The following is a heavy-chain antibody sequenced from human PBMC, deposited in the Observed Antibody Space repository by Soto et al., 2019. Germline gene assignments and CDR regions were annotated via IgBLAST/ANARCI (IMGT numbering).Heavy chain of an antibody. CDR3: AREVSAAKRSYYYYGFDV. Sequence: QVQLVQSGAEVKKPGSSVKVSCQASGDTFTSHAINWVRQAPGQGLEWMGGIIPIIATANYAQKFQARVTITADESTSTAYMELRSLRSEDTAVYYCAREVSAAKRSYYYYGFDVWGQGTTVTVSS. V-gene: IGHV1-69*01. CDR1: GDTFTSHA. CDR2: IIPIIATA. J-gene: IGHJ6*02. D-gene: IGHD2-2*01.